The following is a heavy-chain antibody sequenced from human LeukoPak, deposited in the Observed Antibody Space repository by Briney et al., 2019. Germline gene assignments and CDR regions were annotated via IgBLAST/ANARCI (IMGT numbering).Heavy chain of an antibody. CDR3: AKAERFSGTKTPDY. CDR1: GLPFSTFW. V-gene: IGHV3-7*03. J-gene: IGHJ4*02. D-gene: IGHD1-26*01. CDR2: IQQDGSGE. Sequence: GGSLRLSCEASGLPFSTFWMIWVRQPPGKGLEWVAKIQQDGSGEQYVDSVRGRFTISRDNSKNTLYLQMYSLRAEDTALYFCAKAERFSGTKTPDYWGQGTLVTVAS.